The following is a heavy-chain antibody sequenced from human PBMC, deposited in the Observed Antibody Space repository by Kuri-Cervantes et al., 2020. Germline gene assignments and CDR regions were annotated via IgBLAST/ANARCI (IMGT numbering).Heavy chain of an antibody. Sequence: ASVKVSCKASGGTFSSYAISWVRQATGQGLEWMGWMNPNSGNTGYAQKFQGRVTMTRNTSISTAYMELSSLRSEDTAVYYCATTSGRRSYNWFDPWGQGTLVTVSS. CDR1: GGTFSSYA. CDR2: MNPNSGNT. V-gene: IGHV1-8*02. D-gene: IGHD3-10*01. J-gene: IGHJ5*02. CDR3: ATTSGRRSYNWFDP.